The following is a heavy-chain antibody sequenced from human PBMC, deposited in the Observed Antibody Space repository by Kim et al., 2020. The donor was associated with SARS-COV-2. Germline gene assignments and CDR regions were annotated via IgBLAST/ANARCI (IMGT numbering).Heavy chain of an antibody. D-gene: IGHD6-19*01. CDR3: ARLPRVAVAGLGYYYYGMDV. CDR2: IYYSGST. V-gene: IGHV4-39*01. Sequence: SETLSLTCTVSGGSISSSSYYWGWIRQPPGKGLEWIGSIYYSGSTYYNPSLKSRVTISVDTSKNQFSLKLSSVTAADTAVYYCARLPRVAVAGLGYYYYGMDVWGQGTPVTVSS. CDR1: GGSISSSSYY. J-gene: IGHJ6*02.